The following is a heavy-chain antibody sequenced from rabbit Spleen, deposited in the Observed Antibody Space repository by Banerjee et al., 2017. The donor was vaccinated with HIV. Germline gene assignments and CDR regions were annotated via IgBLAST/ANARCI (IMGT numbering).Heavy chain of an antibody. D-gene: IGHD8-1*01. CDR2: IAGSSTAFT. CDR1: GVSFSSSSY. J-gene: IGHJ6*01. Sequence: QSLEESGGDLVKPGASLTLTCTASGVSFSSSSYMCWVRQAPGKGLEWIACIAGSSTAFTYSATWAKGRFTCSKTSSTTVTLQMTSLTVADTATYFCARDTGSSFSSYGMDLWGPGTLVTV. CDR3: ARDTGSSFSSYGMDL. V-gene: IGHV1S40*01.